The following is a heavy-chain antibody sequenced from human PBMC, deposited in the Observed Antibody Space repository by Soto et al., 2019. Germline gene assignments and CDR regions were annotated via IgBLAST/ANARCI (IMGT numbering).Heavy chain of an antibody. V-gene: IGHV1-18*01. Sequence: QVQLVQSGAEVKKPGASVTVYCKASGYTFTSYGINWVRPAPGQGLEWMGWIGAYNGNTKYARKHQGRVTMTTDTTTSTADMELSSRGPHDTAVYYGARDSTGYTSAYNFAYWGQGTLVTVSS. D-gene: IGHD5-18*01. CDR3: ARDSTGYTSAYNFAY. J-gene: IGHJ4*02. CDR2: IGAYNGNT. CDR1: GYTFTSYG.